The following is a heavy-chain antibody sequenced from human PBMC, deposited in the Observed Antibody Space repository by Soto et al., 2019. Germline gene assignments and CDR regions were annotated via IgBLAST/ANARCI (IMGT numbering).Heavy chain of an antibody. V-gene: IGHV1-18*01. CDR3: ARDPGFGVGYSYAFAMGG. CDR1: GYTFSNYG. CDR2: ISGYNGNT. D-gene: IGHD5-18*01. Sequence: QVQLVQSGAEVKKPGASVKVSCKASGYTFSNYGISWVRQGPGQGLEWMGWISGYNGNTHYEEKVQDRIKMTTDTSTSTTYLERRSLRSDDTAVYFCARDPGFGVGYSYAFAMGGWGQGATVTVSS. J-gene: IGHJ6*02.